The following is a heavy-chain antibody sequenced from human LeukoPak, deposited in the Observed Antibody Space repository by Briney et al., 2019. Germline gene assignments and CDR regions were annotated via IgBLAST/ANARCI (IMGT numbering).Heavy chain of an antibody. D-gene: IGHD2-2*01. J-gene: IGHJ6*03. V-gene: IGHV4-59*01. CDR2: IYYSGST. CDR3: ARVDIVVVPAALYYYMDV. Sequence: PSETLSLTCTVSGGSISSYYWSWIRQPPGKGLEWIGYIYYSGSTNYNPSLKSRVTISVDTSKNQFSLKLSSVTAADTAVYYCARVDIVVVPAALYYYMDVWGKGTTVTVSS. CDR1: GGSISSYY.